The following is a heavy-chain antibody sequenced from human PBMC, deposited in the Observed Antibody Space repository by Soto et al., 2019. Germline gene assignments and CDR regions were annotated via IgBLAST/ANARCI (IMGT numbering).Heavy chain of an antibody. J-gene: IGHJ5*02. CDR3: ARVHWRPRYFDWFHRGWFDP. D-gene: IGHD3-9*01. CDR1: GGSFSGYY. Sequence: SETLSLTXAVCGGSFSGYYWSWIRQPPGKGLEWIGEINHSGSTNYNPSLKSRVTISVDTSKNQFSLKLSSVTAADTAVYYCARVHWRPRYFDWFHRGWFDPWGQGTLVTVSS. V-gene: IGHV4-34*01. CDR2: INHSGST.